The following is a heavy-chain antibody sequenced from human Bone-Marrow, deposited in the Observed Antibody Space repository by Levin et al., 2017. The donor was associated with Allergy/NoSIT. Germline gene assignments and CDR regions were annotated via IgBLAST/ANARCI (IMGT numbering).Heavy chain of an antibody. V-gene: IGHV3-23*01. J-gene: IGHJ4*02. D-gene: IGHD3-10*01. CDR1: KFIFKNYA. CDR3: AKGGVAAPPFY. Sequence: GESLKISCAASKFIFKNYAMAWLRQAPGQGLEWVSAVSGSGDQTYHADSVRGRFTISRDNSKDTLFLQMNNLIAEDTAVYFCAKGGVAAPPFYWGQGTLVTVSS. CDR2: VSGSGDQT.